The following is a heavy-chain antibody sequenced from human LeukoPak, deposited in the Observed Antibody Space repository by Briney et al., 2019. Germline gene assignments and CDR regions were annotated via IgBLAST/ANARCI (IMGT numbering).Heavy chain of an antibody. V-gene: IGHV4-34*01. D-gene: IGHD2-21*02. CDR1: GGSFNGYY. Sequence: SDTLSLTCNVSGGSFNGYYWTWLRQPPGKGLEWIAEINHIGTTNHNPSLKSRVTVSTDTSKQEFFLKLTSVTAADTALYYCARLVVTAPQYHYYMDVWGEGTTVTVSS. CDR2: INHIGTT. J-gene: IGHJ6*03. CDR3: ARLVVTAPQYHYYMDV.